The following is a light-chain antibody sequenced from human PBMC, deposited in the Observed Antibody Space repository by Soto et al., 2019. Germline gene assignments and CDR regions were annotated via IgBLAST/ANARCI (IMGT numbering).Light chain of an antibody. J-gene: IGLJ1*01. CDR3: TSYTSSTPFYV. V-gene: IGLV2-14*03. Sequence: QSALTQPASVSGSPGQSITISCAGTSADIGAFNYVSWYQHHPGKAPKLLIYDVSDRPSGVSTRFSASKSANTASLTISGLQAEDEADYYCTSYTSSTPFYVFGTGTKVTVL. CDR2: DVS. CDR1: SADIGAFNY.